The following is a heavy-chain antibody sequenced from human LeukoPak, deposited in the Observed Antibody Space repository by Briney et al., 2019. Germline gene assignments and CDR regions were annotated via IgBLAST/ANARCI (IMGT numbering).Heavy chain of an antibody. Sequence: SETLSLTCTVSGGSISSYYWSWIRQPPGKGLEWIGYIYYSGSTNYNPSLKSRVTISVDTSKNQFSLKLSSVTAADTAVYYCARGRCSGGSCYYFDYWGQGTLVTVSS. CDR1: GGSISSYY. CDR3: ARGRCSGGSCYYFDY. J-gene: IGHJ4*02. V-gene: IGHV4-59*01. D-gene: IGHD2-15*01. CDR2: IYYSGST.